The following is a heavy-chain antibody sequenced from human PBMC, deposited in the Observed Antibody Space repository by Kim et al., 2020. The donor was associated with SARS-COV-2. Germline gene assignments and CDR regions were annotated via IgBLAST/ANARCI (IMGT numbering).Heavy chain of an antibody. D-gene: IGHD3-22*01. V-gene: IGHV3-33*01. J-gene: IGHJ3*02. CDR3: ARDRYYDPRDAFDI. CDR1: GFTFSSYG. CDR2: IWYDGSNK. Sequence: GGSLRLSCAASGFTFSSYGMHWVRQAPGKGLEWVAVIWYDGSNKYYADSVKGRFTISRDNSKNTLYLQMNSLRAEDTAVYYCARDRYYDPRDAFDIWGQGTMVTVSS.